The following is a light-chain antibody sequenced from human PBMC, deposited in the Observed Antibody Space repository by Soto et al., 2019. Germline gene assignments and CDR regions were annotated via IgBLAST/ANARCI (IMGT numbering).Light chain of an antibody. Sequence: DIQMTQSPSTLSASVGDRVTITCRASQTFSISLAWYQQKPGKAPKLLIYGASNLESGVPSRVSGSGSGTEFTLTISSLQPDDFATYYCQYYNSYSPIYTFGQGTKLEVK. CDR1: QTFSIS. V-gene: IGKV1-5*03. J-gene: IGKJ2*01. CDR3: QYYNSYSPIYT. CDR2: GAS.